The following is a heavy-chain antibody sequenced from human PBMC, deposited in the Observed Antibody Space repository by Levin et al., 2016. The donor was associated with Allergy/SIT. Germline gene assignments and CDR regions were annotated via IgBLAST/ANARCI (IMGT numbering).Heavy chain of an antibody. Sequence: SVKVSCKASGGTFSSYTISWVRQAPGQGLEWMGRIIPILGIANYAQKFQGRVTITADKSTSTAYMELSSLRSEDTAVYYCAASRCTNGVCYMEQEYYYYGMDVWGQGTTVTVSS. J-gene: IGHJ6*02. CDR2: IIPILGIA. D-gene: IGHD2-8*01. CDR3: AASRCTNGVCYMEQEYYYYGMDV. CDR1: GGTFSSYT. V-gene: IGHV1-69*02.